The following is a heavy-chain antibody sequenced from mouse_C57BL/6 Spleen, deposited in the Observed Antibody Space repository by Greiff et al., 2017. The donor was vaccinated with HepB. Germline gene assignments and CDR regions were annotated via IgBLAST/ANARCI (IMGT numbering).Heavy chain of an antibody. J-gene: IGHJ1*03. CDR1: GFSLTSYA. CDR2: MWTGGGT. CDR3: ARNYHYYGSRGWYFDV. D-gene: IGHD1-1*01. Sequence: VKLVESGPGLVAPSQSLSITCTVSGFSLTSYAISWVRQPPGKGLEWLGVMWTGGGTNYNSALKSRLSISKDNSKSQVFLKMNSLQTDDTARYYCARNYHYYGSRGWYFDVWGTGTTVTVSS. V-gene: IGHV2-9-1*01.